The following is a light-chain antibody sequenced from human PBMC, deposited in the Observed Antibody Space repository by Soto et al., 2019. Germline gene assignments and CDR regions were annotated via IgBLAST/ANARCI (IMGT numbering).Light chain of an antibody. V-gene: IGKV1-39*01. CDR2: AAS. CDR1: QSIRTY. Sequence: DIQMTQSPSSLSASVGDRVTITCRASQSIRTYLNWYQQKPGKAPNLLTYAASTLQSGVPSRFRGCWSVTYFTLPISSLQPEDCATYCCQQSFNTVMYTFGQGNKLEIK. J-gene: IGKJ2*01. CDR3: QQSFNTVMYT.